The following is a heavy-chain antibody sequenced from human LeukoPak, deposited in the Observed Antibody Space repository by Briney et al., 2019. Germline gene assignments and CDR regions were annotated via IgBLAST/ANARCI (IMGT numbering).Heavy chain of an antibody. Sequence: TSETRSLTCTVSGGSISSYYWSWIRQPPGKGLEWIGYIYYSGSTNYNPSLKSRVTISVDTSKNQFSLKLSSVTAADTAVYYCARDQYSSSSDWFDPWGQGTLVTVSS. V-gene: IGHV4-59*01. CDR2: IYYSGST. CDR1: GGSISSYY. CDR3: ARDQYSSSSDWFDP. D-gene: IGHD6-6*01. J-gene: IGHJ5*02.